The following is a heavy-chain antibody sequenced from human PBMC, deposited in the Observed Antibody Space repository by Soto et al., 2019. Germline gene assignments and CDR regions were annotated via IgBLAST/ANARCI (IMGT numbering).Heavy chain of an antibody. CDR3: ARGEYDYVWWSYRHDWFDH. CDR1: GYTFTSYY. D-gene: IGHD3-16*02. J-gene: IGHJ5*02. CDR2: INPSGGST. Sequence: ASVKVSCKASGYTFTSYYMHWVRQAPGQGLEWMGIINPSGGSTGYAQKFQGRVTMTRDTSTSTVYMELSSLRSEDTAVYYCARGEYDYVWWSYRHDWFDHWGQGTLVTVSS. V-gene: IGHV1-46*01.